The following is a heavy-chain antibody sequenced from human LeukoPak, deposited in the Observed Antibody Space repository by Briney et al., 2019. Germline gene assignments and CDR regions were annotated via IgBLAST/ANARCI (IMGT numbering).Heavy chain of an antibody. D-gene: IGHD3-10*01. J-gene: IGHJ6*03. CDR2: INPSGGST. CDR1: GYTFTSYY. CDR3: ARDSQRSSYYYYYMDV. Sequence: ASVKVSCKASGYTFTSYYMHWVRQAPGQGLEWMGIINPSGGSTSYAQKFQGRVTMTRDMSTSTVYMELSSLRSEDTAVYYCARDSQRSSYYYYYMDVWGKGTTVTVSS. V-gene: IGHV1-46*01.